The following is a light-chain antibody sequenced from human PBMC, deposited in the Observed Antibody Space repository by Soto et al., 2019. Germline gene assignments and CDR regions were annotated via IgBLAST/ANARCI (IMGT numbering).Light chain of an antibody. V-gene: IGKV3-20*01. CDR2: GTS. Sequence: EIVLTQYPGTLSLSPGERDTLSCRASQYVSPTFFAWYQQKPGQAPRLLIYGTSNSATGIPDRFSGSESGTDFTRTISRQEHEDFAVYYCQQYGSSPLTFGGGTRMEIK. CDR1: QYVSPTF. J-gene: IGKJ4*01. CDR3: QQYGSSPLT.